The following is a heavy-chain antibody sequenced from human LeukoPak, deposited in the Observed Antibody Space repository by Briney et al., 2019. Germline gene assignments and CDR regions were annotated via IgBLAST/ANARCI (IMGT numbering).Heavy chain of an antibody. CDR2: INHSGST. V-gene: IGHV4-34*01. D-gene: IGHD2-2*01. J-gene: IGHJ4*02. CDR3: AGEALGSTSCLGY. Sequence: SETLSLTCAVYGGSFSGYYWSWIRQPPGKGLEWIGEINHSGSTNYNPSLKSRVTISVDTSKNQFSLKLSSVTAADTAVYYCAGEALGSTSCLGYWGQGTLVTVSS. CDR1: GGSFSGYY.